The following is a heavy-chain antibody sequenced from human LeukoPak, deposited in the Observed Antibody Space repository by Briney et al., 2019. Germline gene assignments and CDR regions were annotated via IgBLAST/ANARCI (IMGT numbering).Heavy chain of an antibody. V-gene: IGHV1-69*10. J-gene: IGHJ6*03. CDR1: GCSFNSYG. CDR3: GRGARPPHYYYYMDV. CDR2: IIPILGTA. D-gene: IGHD5-12*01. Sequence: SVKVSCKASGCSFNSYGIMWVRQAPGEGLEWMGGIIPILGTANYAQKFQGRVTISADKSTSTAYMELSSLRSEDTAVYYCGRGARPPHYYYYMDVWGKGTTVTVSS.